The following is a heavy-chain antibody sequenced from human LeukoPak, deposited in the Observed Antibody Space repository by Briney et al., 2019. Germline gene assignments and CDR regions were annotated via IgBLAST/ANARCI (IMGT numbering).Heavy chain of an antibody. V-gene: IGHV4-59*08. CDR2: IYYSVST. Sequence: SETLSLTCTVSGGSISSYYWSWIRQPPGKGLEWIGYIYYSVSTNYNPSLKSRVTISVDTSKNQFSLKLSSVTAADTAVYYCAKTEAYYYDSSGYYFDYWGQGTLVTVSS. CDR1: GGSISSYY. CDR3: AKTEAYYYDSSGYYFDY. D-gene: IGHD3-22*01. J-gene: IGHJ4*02.